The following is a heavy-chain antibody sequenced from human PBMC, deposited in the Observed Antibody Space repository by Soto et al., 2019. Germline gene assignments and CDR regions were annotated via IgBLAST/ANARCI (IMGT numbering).Heavy chain of an antibody. CDR3: ARLGGFYQAFDS. J-gene: IGHJ4*02. CDR1: GGSISPYY. Sequence: SETLSLTCAVSGGSISPYYWAWIRRPPGKGLEWLVYIYFGGTTTYNPSLKSRLTMSLDTSKNQFSLKLTSVAAADTAVYYCARLGGFYQAFDSWGQGALVTVSS. CDR2: IYFGGTT. V-gene: IGHV4-59*12. D-gene: IGHD3-22*01.